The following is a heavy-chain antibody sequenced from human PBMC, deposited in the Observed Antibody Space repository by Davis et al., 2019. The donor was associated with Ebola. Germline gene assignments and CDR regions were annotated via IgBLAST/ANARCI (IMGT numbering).Heavy chain of an antibody. CDR3: ARGRGYSWFDP. CDR2: IYHSGST. D-gene: IGHD5-12*01. J-gene: IGHJ5*02. CDR1: GGSISSGGYS. Sequence: MPSETLSLTCAVSGGSISSGGYSWSWIRQPPGKGLEWIGYIYHSGSTNYNPSLKSRVTISVDTSKNQFSLKLSSVTAADTAVYYCARGRGYSWFDPWGQGTLVTVSS. V-gene: IGHV4-30-2*01.